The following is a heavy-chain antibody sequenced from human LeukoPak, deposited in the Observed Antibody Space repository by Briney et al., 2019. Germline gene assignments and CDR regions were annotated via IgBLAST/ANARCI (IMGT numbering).Heavy chain of an antibody. CDR3: ARAPRPNYYYDSSGYYGG. Sequence: SVKVSCKASGGTFSSYTISWVRQAPGQGLEWMGRIIPILGIANYAQKFQGRVTITADKSTSTAYMELSSLRSEDTAVYYCARAPRPNYYYDSSGYYGGWGQGTLVTVSS. CDR2: IIPILGIA. V-gene: IGHV1-69*02. CDR1: GGTFSSYT. D-gene: IGHD3-22*01. J-gene: IGHJ4*02.